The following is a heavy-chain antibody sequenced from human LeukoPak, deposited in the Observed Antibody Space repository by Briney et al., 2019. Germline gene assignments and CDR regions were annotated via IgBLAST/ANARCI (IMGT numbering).Heavy chain of an antibody. V-gene: IGHV1-24*01. CDR2: FDPEDGET. CDR3: ATTRRLRFLEWLPDYGMDV. Sequence: ASVKVSCKVSGYTLTELSMHWVRQAPGKGLEWMGGFDPEDGETIYAQKFQGRVTMTEDTSTDTAYMELSSLRSEDTAVYYCATTRRLRFLEWLPDYGMDVWGQGTTVTASS. CDR1: GYTLTELS. D-gene: IGHD3-3*01. J-gene: IGHJ6*02.